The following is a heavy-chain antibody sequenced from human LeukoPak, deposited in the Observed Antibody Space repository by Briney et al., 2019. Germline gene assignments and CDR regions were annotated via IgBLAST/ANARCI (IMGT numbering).Heavy chain of an antibody. CDR3: ARVNDITVVAAAAPHYEY. CDR2: ISAYKGVT. Sequence: GASVKVSCKPSGYTFISYDISWVRQAPGQGLEWVGWISAYKGVTDYAQKFQGRVAMTTDTSTSTVYMELMSLTFEDTAVYYCARVNDITVVAAAAPHYEYWGQGTLVTVSS. J-gene: IGHJ4*02. CDR1: GYTFISYD. D-gene: IGHD2-15*01. V-gene: IGHV1-18*01.